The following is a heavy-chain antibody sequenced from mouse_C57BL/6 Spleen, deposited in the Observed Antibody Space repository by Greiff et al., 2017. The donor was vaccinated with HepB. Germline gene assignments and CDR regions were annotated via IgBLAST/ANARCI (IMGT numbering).Heavy chain of an antibody. CDR1: GYTFTSYW. V-gene: IGHV1-7*01. CDR3: ARSDRTFYSNSYYFDY. D-gene: IGHD2-5*01. CDR2: INPSSGYT. Sequence: VQLQHSGAELAKPGASVKLSCKASGYTFTSYWMHWVKQRPGQGLEWIGYINPSSGYTKYNQKFKDKATLTADKSSSTAYMQLSSLTYEDSAVYYCARSDRTFYSNSYYFDYWGQGTTLTVSS. J-gene: IGHJ2*01.